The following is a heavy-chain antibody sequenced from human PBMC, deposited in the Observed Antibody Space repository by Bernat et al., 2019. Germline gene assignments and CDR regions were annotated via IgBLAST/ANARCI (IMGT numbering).Heavy chain of an antibody. CDR1: GYTFTGYY. CDR2: INPNSGGT. V-gene: IGHV1-2*04. CDR3: ARGPSPFYCYGSGSYYYYGMDV. D-gene: IGHD3-10*01. J-gene: IGHJ6*02. Sequence: QVQLVQSGAEVKKPGASVKVSCKASGYTFTGYYMHWVRQAPGQGLEWMGWINPNSGGTNYAQKFQGWVTMTRDTSISTAYMELSKLSSDDTAVYYCARGPSPFYCYGSGSYYYYGMDVWGQGTTVTVSS.